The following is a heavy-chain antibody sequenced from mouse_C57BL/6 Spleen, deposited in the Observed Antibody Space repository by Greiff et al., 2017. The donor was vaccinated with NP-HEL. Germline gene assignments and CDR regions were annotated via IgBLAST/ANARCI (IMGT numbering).Heavy chain of an antibody. CDR2: IDPEDGDT. CDR3: TYYYGSSYVDWYFDV. J-gene: IGHJ1*03. Sequence: EVQLQQSGAELVRPGASVKLSCTASGFNIKDYYMHWVKQRPEQGLEWIGRIDPEDGDTEYAPKFQGKATMTADTSSNTAYLQLSSLTSEDTAVYYCTYYYGSSYVDWYFDVWGTGTTVTVSS. V-gene: IGHV14-1*01. CDR1: GFNIKDYY. D-gene: IGHD1-1*01.